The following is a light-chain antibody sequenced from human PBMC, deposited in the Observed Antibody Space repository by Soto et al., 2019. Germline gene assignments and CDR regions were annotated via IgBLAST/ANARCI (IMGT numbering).Light chain of an antibody. CDR3: QQYHISPVT. J-gene: IGKJ1*01. V-gene: IGKV3-20*01. Sequence: EIVLTQSPGALSLSPGERAALSCRASQSVSSSYLAWYQQKPGQAPRRLIYGASIGATGIPDRFSGSGSGTDFTLTISRLEPEDFALYFCQQYHISPVTFGQGTKVDIK. CDR1: QSVSSSY. CDR2: GAS.